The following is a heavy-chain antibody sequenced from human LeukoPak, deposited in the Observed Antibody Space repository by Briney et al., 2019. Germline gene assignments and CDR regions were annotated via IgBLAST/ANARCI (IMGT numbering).Heavy chain of an antibody. D-gene: IGHD4-11*01. J-gene: IGHJ6*03. Sequence: PSGTLSLTCTVSGGSISSGSYYWSWIRQPAGKGLEWIGRIYTSGSTNYNPSLKSRVTISVDTSKNQFSLKLSSVAAADTAVYYCAGSPYSNYYYYYYMDVWGKGTTVTVSS. V-gene: IGHV4-61*02. CDR1: GGSISSGSYY. CDR3: AGSPYSNYYYYYYMDV. CDR2: IYTSGST.